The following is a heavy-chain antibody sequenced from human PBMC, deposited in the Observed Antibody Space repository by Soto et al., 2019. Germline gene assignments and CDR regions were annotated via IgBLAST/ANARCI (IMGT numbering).Heavy chain of an antibody. CDR3: ARDLDYGGNSETSDR. D-gene: IGHD4-17*01. V-gene: IGHV3-21*01. Sequence: GGSLRLSCAASGFTFSSYSMNWVRQAPGKGLEWVSSISSSSSYIYYADSVKGRFTISRDNAKNSLYLQMNSLRAEDTAVYYCARDLDYGGNSETSDRWGQGTMVTVSS. CDR1: GFTFSSYS. CDR2: ISSSSSYI. J-gene: IGHJ3*02.